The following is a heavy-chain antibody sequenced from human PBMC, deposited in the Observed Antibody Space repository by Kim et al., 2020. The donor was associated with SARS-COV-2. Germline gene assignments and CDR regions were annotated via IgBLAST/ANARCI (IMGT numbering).Heavy chain of an antibody. CDR2: INHSGST. J-gene: IGHJ4*02. V-gene: IGHV4-34*01. D-gene: IGHD3-9*01. CDR1: GGSFSGYY. CDR3: AGWKKLRYFDWLPGAPYYFDY. Sequence: SETLSLTCAVYGGSFSGYYWSWIRQPPGKGLEWIGEINHSGSTNYNPSLKSRVTISVDTSKNQFSLKLSSVTAADTAVYYCAGWKKLRYFDWLPGAPYYFDYWGQGTLVTVSS.